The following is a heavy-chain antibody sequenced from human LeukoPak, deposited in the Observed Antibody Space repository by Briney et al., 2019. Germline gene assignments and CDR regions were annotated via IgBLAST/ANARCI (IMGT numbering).Heavy chain of an antibody. CDR1: GGSISSYY. V-gene: IGHV4-59*08. Sequence: SETLSLTCTVSGGSISSYYWSWIRQPPGKGLEWIGYIYYSGSTNYNPSLKSRVTISVDTSKNQFSLKLSSVTAVDTAVYYCARWYSGYDYFDYWGQGTLVTVSS. CDR2: IYYSGST. D-gene: IGHD5-12*01. J-gene: IGHJ4*02. CDR3: ARWYSGYDYFDY.